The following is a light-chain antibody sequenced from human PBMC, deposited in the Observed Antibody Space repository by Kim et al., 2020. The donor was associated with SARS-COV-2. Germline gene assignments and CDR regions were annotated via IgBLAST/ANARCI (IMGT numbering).Light chain of an antibody. J-gene: IGLJ1*01. CDR3: SLYTSSSTLYV. V-gene: IGLV2-14*03. Sequence: QSITISCTGTSSDVGGYNYVSWYQQHTGKAPKLMIYDVSNRPSGVSNRFSGSKSGNTASLTISGLQAEDEADYYCSLYTSSSTLYVFGTGTKVTVL. CDR1: SSDVGGYNY. CDR2: DVS.